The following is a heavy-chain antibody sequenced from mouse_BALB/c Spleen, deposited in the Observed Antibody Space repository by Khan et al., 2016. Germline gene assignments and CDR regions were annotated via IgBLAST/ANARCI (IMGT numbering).Heavy chain of an antibody. CDR3: ARGLRPFYYAMDY. D-gene: IGHD2-4*01. V-gene: IGHV14-3*02. CDR1: GFNIKDTY. Sequence: VQLQQSGAELVKPGASVKLSCTASGFNIKDTYMYWVRQRPEQGLEWIGRTDSTNGNTKYDTKFQGKATITADTSSNTAYLQLSSLTSEDTAVYYCARGLRPFYYAMDYWSQGTSVTVSS. J-gene: IGHJ4*01. CDR2: TDSTNGNT.